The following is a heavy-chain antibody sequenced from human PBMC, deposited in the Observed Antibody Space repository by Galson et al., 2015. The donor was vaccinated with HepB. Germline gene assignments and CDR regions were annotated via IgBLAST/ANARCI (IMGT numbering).Heavy chain of an antibody. D-gene: IGHD6-13*01. J-gene: IGHJ4*02. CDR1: GGTFSSYA. V-gene: IGHV1-69*04. CDR3: ARSYSSSWYFDY. CDR2: IIPILGIA. Sequence: SVKVSCKASGGTFSSYAISWVRQAPGQGLEWMGRIIPILGIANYAQKFQGRVTITADKSTSTAYMELSSLRSEDTAVYYCARSYSSSWYFDYWGQETLVTVSS.